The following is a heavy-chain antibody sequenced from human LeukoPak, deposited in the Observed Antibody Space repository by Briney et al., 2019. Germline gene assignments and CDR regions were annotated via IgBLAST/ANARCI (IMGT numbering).Heavy chain of an antibody. CDR3: ARDPYYYDSSGYYNY. J-gene: IGHJ4*02. V-gene: IGHV3-11*04. D-gene: IGHD3-22*01. CDR1: GFTFSDYY. Sequence: GGSLRLSCAASGFTFSDYYMSWIRQAPGKGLEWVSYIGSSGSTIYYSDSVKGRFTISRDNAKNSLYLQMNSLRAEDTAVYYCARDPYYYDSSGYYNYWGQGTLITVSS. CDR2: IGSSGSTI.